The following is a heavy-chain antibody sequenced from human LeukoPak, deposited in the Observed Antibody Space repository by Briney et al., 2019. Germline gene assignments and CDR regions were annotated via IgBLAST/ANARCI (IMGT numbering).Heavy chain of an antibody. J-gene: IGHJ4*02. CDR3: AKEVQLLPFDY. CDR1: GFTFSTYG. CDR2: IQYDGIIK. D-gene: IGHD6-6*01. V-gene: IGHV3-30*02. Sequence: GGSLRLSCAASGFTFSTYGMHWVRQAPGKGLEWVAFIQYDGIIKFYADSVKGRFTISRDNSKNTVNLQMNSLRPEDTAVYYCAKEVQLLPFDYWGQGSLVTVSS.